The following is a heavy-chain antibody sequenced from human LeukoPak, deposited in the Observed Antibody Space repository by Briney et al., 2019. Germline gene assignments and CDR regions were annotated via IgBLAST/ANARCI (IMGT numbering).Heavy chain of an antibody. CDR3: ARRSDHSFDY. CDR1: GYTFTSYW. CDR2: IYPGDSDT. J-gene: IGHJ4*02. D-gene: IGHD4-11*01. Sequence: GESLKISCKASGYTFTSYWIGWVRQMPGKDLEWMGIIYPGDSDTRYTPSFQGQVTISADKSISTAYPQWSSLKASDTAMYYCARRSDHSFDYWGQGTLVTVSS. V-gene: IGHV5-51*01.